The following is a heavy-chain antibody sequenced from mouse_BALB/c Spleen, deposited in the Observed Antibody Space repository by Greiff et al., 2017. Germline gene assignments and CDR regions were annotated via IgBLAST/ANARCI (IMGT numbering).Heavy chain of an antibody. CDR1: GFSLTSYG. CDR3: ARNLRYGAMDY. D-gene: IGHD2-14*01. V-gene: IGHV2-9*02. J-gene: IGHJ4*01. CDR2: IWAGGST. Sequence: QVQLKESGPGLVAPSQSLSITCTVSGFSLTSYGVHWVRQPPGKGLEWLGVIWAGGSTNYNSALMSRLSISKDNSKSQVFLKMNSLQANDTAIYYCARNLRYGAMDYWGQGTSVTVSS.